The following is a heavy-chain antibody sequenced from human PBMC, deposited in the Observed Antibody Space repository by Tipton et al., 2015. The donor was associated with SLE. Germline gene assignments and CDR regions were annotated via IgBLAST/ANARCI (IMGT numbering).Heavy chain of an antibody. J-gene: IGHJ4*02. CDR2: IFYTGST. Sequence: TLSLTCTVSDGSIRSTNYYWGWIRQPPGKGLEWIGSIFYTGSTYYNPSLKSRVSFSIDTSKHQFSLKLNSVTAADTAVYYCVRVEGAYDQYYFDSWGQGTLVTVSS. CDR1: DGSIRSTNYY. D-gene: IGHD5-12*01. V-gene: IGHV4-39*07. CDR3: VRVEGAYDQYYFDS.